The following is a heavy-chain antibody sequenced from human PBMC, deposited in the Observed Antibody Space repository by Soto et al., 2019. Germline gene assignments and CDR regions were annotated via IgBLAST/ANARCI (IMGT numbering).Heavy chain of an antibody. CDR3: ARHPGGRGYYYGMDV. V-gene: IGHV1-69*12. D-gene: IGHD2-15*01. Sequence: QVQLVQSGAEVKKPGSSVKVSCKASGGTFSSYAISWVRQAPGQGLEWMGGIIPIFGTANYAQKFQGRVTLTAYEATSTAYMELSSLRSEDTAVYYCARHPGGRGYYYGMDVWGQGTTVTGSS. CDR2: IIPIFGTA. CDR1: GGTFSSYA. J-gene: IGHJ6*02.